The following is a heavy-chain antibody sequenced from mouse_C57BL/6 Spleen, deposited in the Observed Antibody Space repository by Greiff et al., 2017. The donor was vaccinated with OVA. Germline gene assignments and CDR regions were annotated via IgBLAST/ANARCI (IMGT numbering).Heavy chain of an antibody. CDR2: IDPETGGT. Sequence: VQLQQSGAELVRPGASVTLSCKASGYTFTDYEMHWVKQTPVHGLEWIGAIDPETGGTAYNQKFKGKAILTADKSSSTAYMELRSLTTEDSAVYDGTRLSITTVVGDYWGQGTSVTVSS. D-gene: IGHD1-1*01. V-gene: IGHV1-15*01. CDR3: TRLSITTVVGDY. CDR1: GYTFTDYE. J-gene: IGHJ4*01.